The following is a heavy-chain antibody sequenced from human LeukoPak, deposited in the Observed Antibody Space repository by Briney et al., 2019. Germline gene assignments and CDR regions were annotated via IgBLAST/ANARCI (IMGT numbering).Heavy chain of an antibody. Sequence: SETLSLTCTVSGYSISSGYYWGWIRQPPGKGLEWIGSMYHSGTTSYNPSLKSRVTMSVDTSKNHFSLELSSVTAADTAVYYCASSRGYWGQGTLVTVSS. CDR2: MYHSGTT. V-gene: IGHV4-38-2*02. J-gene: IGHJ4*02. CDR3: ASSRGY. CDR1: GYSISSGYY.